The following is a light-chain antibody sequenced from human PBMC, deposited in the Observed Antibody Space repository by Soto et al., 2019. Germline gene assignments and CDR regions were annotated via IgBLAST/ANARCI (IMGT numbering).Light chain of an antibody. J-gene: IGKJ1*01. V-gene: IGKV3-20*01. Sequence: EIVLTQSPGTLSLSPGERATLSCRASQSVSSSYLAWYQQKPGQAHRLLIYGAYSRATGIQDRFSGSGSGTDFTLTISRLEPEDFAVYYCQQYGSSPETFGQGTKVDI. CDR3: QQYGSSPET. CDR2: GAY. CDR1: QSVSSSY.